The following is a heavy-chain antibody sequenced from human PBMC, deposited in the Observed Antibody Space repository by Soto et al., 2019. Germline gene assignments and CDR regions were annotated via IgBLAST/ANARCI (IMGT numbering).Heavy chain of an antibody. Sequence: PGESLKISCKGSGYDFTNYWIGWVRQTPGKGLEWMGIIHPGDSDTRYSLSFQGQVTISADKSISTAYLQWSSLKASDTAMYYCARRYCSTTTCAGDPCYYGMDVWGQGTSVTVSS. CDR2: IHPGDSDT. D-gene: IGHD2-15*01. CDR3: ARRYCSTTTCAGDPCYYGMDV. CDR1: GYDFTNYW. J-gene: IGHJ6*02. V-gene: IGHV5-51*01.